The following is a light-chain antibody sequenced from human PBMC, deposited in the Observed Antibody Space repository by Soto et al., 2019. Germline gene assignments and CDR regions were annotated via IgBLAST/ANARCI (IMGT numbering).Light chain of an antibody. CDR1: QDISNY. V-gene: IGKV1-27*01. CDR2: TAS. J-gene: IGKJ1*01. CDR3: QKYNSAPHT. Sequence: DIQITQSPSSLSASVGDRVTITCRASQDISNYLAWYQQKPGKVPKLLIYTASTLQSGVPSRFSGGGSGTDFTLTISSLQPEDVATYYCQKYNSAPHTFGQGTKVDIK.